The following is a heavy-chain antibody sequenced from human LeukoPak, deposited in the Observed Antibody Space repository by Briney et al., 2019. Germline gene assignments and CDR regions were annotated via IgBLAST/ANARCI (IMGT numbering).Heavy chain of an antibody. V-gene: IGHV3-48*01. J-gene: IGHJ4*02. Sequence: GRSLRLSCAASGFSFSEYSIMWVRQAPGRELEWVSYIRDTIMYYADSVKGRFIISSDNARNSVYLQLNSLRVKDTAVYYCARVANSGSFPIDYWGPGTLVTVSS. CDR1: GFSFSEYS. CDR2: IRDTIM. CDR3: ARVANSGSFPIDY. D-gene: IGHD1-26*01.